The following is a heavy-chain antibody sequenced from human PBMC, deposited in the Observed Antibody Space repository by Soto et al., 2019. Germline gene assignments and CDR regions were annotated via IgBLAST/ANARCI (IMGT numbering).Heavy chain of an antibody. CDR2: IYPGDSDT. CDR1: GYSFTSYW. CDR3: ARRYDSSGYYSLNWFDP. Sequence: PGESLKISFKGSGYSFTSYWIGWVRQMPGKGLEWMGIIYPGDSDTRYSPSFQGQVTISADKSISTAYLQWSSLKASDTAMYYCARRYDSSGYYSLNWFDPWGQGTLVTVSS. D-gene: IGHD3-22*01. V-gene: IGHV5-51*01. J-gene: IGHJ5*02.